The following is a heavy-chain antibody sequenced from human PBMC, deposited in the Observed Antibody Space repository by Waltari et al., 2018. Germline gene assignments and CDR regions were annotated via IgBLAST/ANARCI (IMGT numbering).Heavy chain of an antibody. V-gene: IGHV1-2*02. CDR3: ARGDPSVYYTSHMDV. D-gene: IGHD3-3*01. J-gene: IGHJ6*03. Sequence: QVQLVQSGAEVKKPGASVKVSCRASGSPLTDNYMHWVRQAPGQGLEWMGWINPNNGGTNYAQKFQGRVTMTRDTSISTAFMDLSRLKSDDTAVYFCARGDPSVYYTSHMDVWGKGTTVTVSS. CDR2: INPNNGGT. CDR1: GSPLTDNY.